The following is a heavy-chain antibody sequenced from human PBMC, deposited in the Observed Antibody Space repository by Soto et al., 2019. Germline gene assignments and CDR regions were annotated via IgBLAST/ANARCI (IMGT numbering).Heavy chain of an antibody. CDR1: GGSVSSGNYY. CDR2: FFYNGRT. Sequence: QVQLQESGPGLVKPSETLSLTCTVSGGSVSSGNYYWSWIRQPPGKGLELIGYFFYNGRTNYTPSLKSRVTISVDSSKNQFSLKLTSVTAADTAVYYCARDRGDRGSQWYFDLWGRGTLVTVSS. CDR3: ARDRGDRGSQWYFDL. J-gene: IGHJ2*01. V-gene: IGHV4-61*01. D-gene: IGHD1-26*01.